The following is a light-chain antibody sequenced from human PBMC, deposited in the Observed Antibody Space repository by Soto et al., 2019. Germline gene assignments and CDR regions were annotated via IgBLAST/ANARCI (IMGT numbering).Light chain of an antibody. J-gene: IGKJ5*01. CDR1: QSISSS. CDR2: AAS. Sequence: DIQMTKSPSSLSASVGDRVTIACRASQSISSSLNWYQQKPGKAPKLLIYAASSLQSGVTSRFSGSGSGTDFTLTGSSLQPEDFATDYCQESYSTLYTFGQATRLESK. V-gene: IGKV1-39*01. CDR3: QESYSTLYT.